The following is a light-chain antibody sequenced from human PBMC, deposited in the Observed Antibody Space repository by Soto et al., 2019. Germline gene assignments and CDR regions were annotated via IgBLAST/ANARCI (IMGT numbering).Light chain of an antibody. CDR2: EGL. Sequence: QSALTQPASVSGSPGQLITISCTGASIDVATYNLVSWYQQYPGKAPKLLIYEGLKRPSGVSSRFSGSKSGNTASLTISGLQAGEGAYFFWFFIFRCKYSWGFGGGTKLTVL. CDR1: SIDVATYNL. J-gene: IGLJ2*01. V-gene: IGLV2-23*01. CDR3: FFIFRCKYSWG.